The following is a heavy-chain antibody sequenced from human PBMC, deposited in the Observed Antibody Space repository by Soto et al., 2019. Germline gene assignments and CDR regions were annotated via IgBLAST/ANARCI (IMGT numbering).Heavy chain of an antibody. CDR2: IYYSGST. Sequence: PSETLSLTCTVSGGSVSSGIYYWSWIRQPPGKGLELIGYIYYSGSTNYNPSLKSRVTISVDTSKNQFSLKLSSVTTADTAVYYCARAGGYDSSAPTSPPSYWGQGTLVTVSS. CDR1: GGSVSSGIYY. D-gene: IGHD3-22*01. V-gene: IGHV4-61*01. CDR3: ARAGGYDSSAPTSPPSY. J-gene: IGHJ4*02.